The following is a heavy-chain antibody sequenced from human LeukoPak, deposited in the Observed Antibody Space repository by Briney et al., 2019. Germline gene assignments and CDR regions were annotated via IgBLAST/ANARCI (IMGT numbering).Heavy chain of an antibody. Sequence: GRSLRLSCAASGFTFDDYAMHWVRQAPGKGLEWVSGISWNSGSIGYADSVKGRFTISRDNAKNSLYLQMNSLRAEDMALYYCAKACNYDILTPFFDYWGQGTLVTVSS. CDR3: AKACNYDILTPFFDY. J-gene: IGHJ4*02. D-gene: IGHD3-9*01. CDR1: GFTFDDYA. CDR2: ISWNSGSI. V-gene: IGHV3-9*03.